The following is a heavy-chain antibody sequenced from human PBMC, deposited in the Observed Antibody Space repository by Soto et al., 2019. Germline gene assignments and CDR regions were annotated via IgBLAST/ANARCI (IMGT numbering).Heavy chain of an antibody. J-gene: IGHJ5*02. CDR1: GLSLSSYS. D-gene: IGHD6-19*01. CDR3: ARTQCEGNWFDP. V-gene: IGHV4-59*01. Sequence: SETLALTWTVSGLSLSSYSLSWVRQPPGKGLEWIGYIYYSGSINYNPSLKSRITISVDKSNNLFALKLSSVTAADTAEYYGARTQCEGNWFDPWGQGNLVTVSS. CDR2: IYYSGSI.